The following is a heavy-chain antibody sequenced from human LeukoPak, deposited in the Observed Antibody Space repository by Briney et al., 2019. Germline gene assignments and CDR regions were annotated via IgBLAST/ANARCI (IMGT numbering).Heavy chain of an antibody. V-gene: IGHV4-34*01. D-gene: IGHD4-11*01. Sequence: PSETLSLTCVVSGGSFSGFYWTWIRQVPGKGLEWIGEVNQRGSTTYNPSLRSRVTMSVDTSKNQFSLKMSSVTAADTAVYYCASWRNSEGFEFWGQGTLVTVSS. CDR3: ASWRNSEGFEF. CDR2: VNQRGST. CDR1: GGSFSGFY. J-gene: IGHJ4*02.